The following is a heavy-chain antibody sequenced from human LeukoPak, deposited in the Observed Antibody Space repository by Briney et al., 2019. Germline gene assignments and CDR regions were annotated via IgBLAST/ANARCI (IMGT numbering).Heavy chain of an antibody. D-gene: IGHD1-20*01. Sequence: GGSLRLSCAPSGFTFSSYEMNWVCEAPGEGLEWISYISSSGSTMYYADSVKGRFTISRDNAKNSLYLQMNSLRAEDTAIYYCASSNWYALDYWGQGTLVTVSS. CDR2: ISSSGSTM. V-gene: IGHV3-48*03. CDR3: ASSNWYALDY. CDR1: GFTFSSYE. J-gene: IGHJ4*02.